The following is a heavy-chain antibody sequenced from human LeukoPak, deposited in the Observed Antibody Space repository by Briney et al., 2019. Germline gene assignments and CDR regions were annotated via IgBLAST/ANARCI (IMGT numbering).Heavy chain of an antibody. J-gene: IGHJ6*02. Sequence: SETLSLTCATSDGSFTGYFWTWVRQAPGKGLEWIGDINHGGSTNYNPSLRSRVTMSVDTSKNQFSLKLSSVTAADTAVYYCARVAIFGVVINAMDVWGQGITVTVSS. D-gene: IGHD3-3*01. V-gene: IGHV4-34*01. CDR3: ARVAIFGVVINAMDV. CDR1: DGSFTGYF. CDR2: INHGGST.